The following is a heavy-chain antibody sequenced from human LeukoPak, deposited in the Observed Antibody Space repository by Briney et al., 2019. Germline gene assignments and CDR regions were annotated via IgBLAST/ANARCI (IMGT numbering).Heavy chain of an antibody. Sequence: GGSLRLSCAASGFTFSGYAMSWVRQTPGKGLEWVPVIYAGGSTYYVDSVKGRFTISRDNSKNTLDLQMNSLRVEDTAVYFCARGLYGSGTGDYWGLGTLVTVSS. CDR3: ARGLYGSGTGDY. V-gene: IGHV3-66*01. D-gene: IGHD3-10*01. CDR1: GFTFSGYA. J-gene: IGHJ4*02. CDR2: IYAGGST.